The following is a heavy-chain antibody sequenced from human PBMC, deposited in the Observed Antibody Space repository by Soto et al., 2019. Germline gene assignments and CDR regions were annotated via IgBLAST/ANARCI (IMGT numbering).Heavy chain of an antibody. CDR2: IDPSDSDI. D-gene: IGHD3-22*01. CDR3: ARPFLDNFDY. J-gene: IGHJ4*01. CDR1: GYRFASYR. V-gene: IGHV5-51*01. Sequence: GESLKISCKGSGYRFASYRIAWVRQMPGKGLEWMGIIDPSDSDIRYSPSFQGQVTISADKSISTAYLQWSRLKASDTAIYYCARPFLDNFDYWSHGTLVTVSS.